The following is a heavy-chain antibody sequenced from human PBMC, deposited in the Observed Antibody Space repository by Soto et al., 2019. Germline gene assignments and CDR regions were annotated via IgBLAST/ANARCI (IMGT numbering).Heavy chain of an antibody. CDR2: VYYTGST. J-gene: IGHJ4*02. CDR3: ARSVAVPGAHIDY. CDR1: GGSISGSY. Sequence: LSLTCSVSGGSISGSYWSWIRQSPGKGLEWLGYVYYTGSTNYSPSLRSRVSISVDTSKNEFSLRLSSVTAADTAVYFCARSVAVPGAHIDYWGQGTQVTVSS. V-gene: IGHV4-59*01. D-gene: IGHD6-19*01.